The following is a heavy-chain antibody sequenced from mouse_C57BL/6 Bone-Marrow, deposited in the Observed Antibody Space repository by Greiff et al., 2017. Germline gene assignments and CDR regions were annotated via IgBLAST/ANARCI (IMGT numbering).Heavy chain of an antibody. V-gene: IGHV1-64*01. CDR3: ARGGLRFSY. J-gene: IGHJ3*01. D-gene: IGHD2-4*01. CDR2: IHPNSGST. CDR1: GYTFTSYW. Sequence: VQLQQPGAELVKPGASVKLSCKASGYTFTSYWIHWVKQRPGQGLEWIGMIHPNSGSTNYNEKFKGKATLTVDKSSSTAYMQRSRLTSEDSAVYYWARGGLRFSYGGQGPLVTVSA.